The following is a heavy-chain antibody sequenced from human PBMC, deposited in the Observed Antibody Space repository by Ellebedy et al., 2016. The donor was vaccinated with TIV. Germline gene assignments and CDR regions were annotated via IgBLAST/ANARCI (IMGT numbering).Heavy chain of an antibody. CDR1: GFTLRSRGVG. CDR2: VYGDFEQ. V-gene: IGHV2-5*02. J-gene: IGHJ3*02. Sequence: SGPTLVKPTQTLTLTCTCSGFTLRSRGVGVGWLRQPPGKTLEYLALVYGDFEQRYSPSLKSRLTITTDTSQKKVILTMTNMDPADTATYFCAQRFITSAGGDAFDIWGQGTMVTVSS. CDR3: AQRFITSAGGDAFDI. D-gene: IGHD6-13*01.